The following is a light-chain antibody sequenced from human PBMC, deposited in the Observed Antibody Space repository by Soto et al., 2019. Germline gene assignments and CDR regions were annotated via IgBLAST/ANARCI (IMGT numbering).Light chain of an antibody. CDR3: QQDYNLPWT. CDR1: QRVSSSY. J-gene: IGKJ1*01. CDR2: GAS. Sequence: PGARVTLSCRASQRVSSSYLTWYQQKPGQAPRLLIYGASTRATSIPARFSGSGSGTDFTLTISSLQPEDFAVYYCQQDYNLPWTFGQGTKVEIK. V-gene: IGKV3D-7*01.